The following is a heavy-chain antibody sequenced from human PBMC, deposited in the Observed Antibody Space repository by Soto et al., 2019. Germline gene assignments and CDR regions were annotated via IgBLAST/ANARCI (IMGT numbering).Heavy chain of an antibody. CDR3: ASGISSPFDY. CDR1: GFTFSSYG. Sequence: QVQLVESGGGVVQPGRSLRLSCAASGFTFSSYGMHWVRQAPGKGLEWVAVIWYDGSNKYYADSVKGRFTISRDNSKNTLYLQMTGLRAEDTAVYYCASGISSPFDYWGQGTLVTVSS. CDR2: IWYDGSNK. J-gene: IGHJ4*02. V-gene: IGHV3-33*01. D-gene: IGHD3-3*02.